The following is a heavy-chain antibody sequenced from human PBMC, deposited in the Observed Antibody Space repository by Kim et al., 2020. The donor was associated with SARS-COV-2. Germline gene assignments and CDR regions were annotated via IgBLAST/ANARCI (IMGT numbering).Heavy chain of an antibody. Sequence: DSVKGRFTISRDNSKNTLYLQRNSLRAEDTAVYYCAKDGGIAARPYYFDYWGQGTLVTVSS. J-gene: IGHJ4*02. CDR3: AKDGGIAARPYYFDY. D-gene: IGHD6-6*01. V-gene: IGHV3-23*01.